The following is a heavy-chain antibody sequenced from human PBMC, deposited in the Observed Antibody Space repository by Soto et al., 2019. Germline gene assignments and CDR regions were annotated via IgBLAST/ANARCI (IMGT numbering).Heavy chain of an antibody. CDR3: AIHVMATITYYYGMDV. CDR1: GGTFSSYA. CDR2: IIPIFGTA. J-gene: IGHJ6*04. V-gene: IGHV1-69*12. Sequence: QVQLVQSGAEAKKPGSSVKLSCKASGGTFSSYAISWVRQAPGQGLDWMGGIIPIFGTANYAQKFQGRVTITADEATSTAYLVLSSLRSAYTDVYFCAIHVMATITYYYGMDVWGEGATVTVAS. D-gene: IGHD2-21*01.